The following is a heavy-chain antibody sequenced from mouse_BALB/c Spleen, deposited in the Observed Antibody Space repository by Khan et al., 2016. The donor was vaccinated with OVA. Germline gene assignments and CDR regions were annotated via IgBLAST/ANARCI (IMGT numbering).Heavy chain of an antibody. Sequence: VQLKESGPGLVKPSQSLSLTCTVTGYSITSGYAWNWIRQFPGNKLEWMGYISHSGGTSYNPSLKSRISITRDTSKNQFFLQLNSVTTEDTATYYCAGRNYYGYYLDYWGQGTPLTVSS. CDR2: ISHSGGT. V-gene: IGHV3-2*02. CDR3: AGRNYYGYYLDY. D-gene: IGHD1-1*01. CDR1: GYSITSGYA. J-gene: IGHJ2*01.